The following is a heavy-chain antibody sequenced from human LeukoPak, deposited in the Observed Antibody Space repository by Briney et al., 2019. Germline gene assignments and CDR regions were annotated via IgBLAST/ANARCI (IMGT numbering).Heavy chain of an antibody. Sequence: ASVKVSCKASGYTFTSYAMNWVRQAPGQGLEWMGWTNTNTGNPTYAQGFTGRFVLSLDTSVNTAYLQISSLKAEDTAVYYCARGGGRYCDSTSCYSAYYFDNWGQGTLVTVSS. J-gene: IGHJ4*02. V-gene: IGHV7-4-1*02. CDR2: TNTNTGNP. CDR3: ARGGGRYCDSTSCYSAYYFDN. D-gene: IGHD2-2*01. CDR1: GYTFTSYA.